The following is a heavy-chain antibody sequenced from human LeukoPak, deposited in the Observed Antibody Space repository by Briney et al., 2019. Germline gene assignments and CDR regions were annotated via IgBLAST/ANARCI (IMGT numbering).Heavy chain of an antibody. CDR2: IKSKTDGGTT. J-gene: IGHJ3*02. CDR3: TTPDYYDSSGYYFDAFDI. CDR1: GFTFSNAW. V-gene: IGHV3-15*01. D-gene: IGHD3-22*01. Sequence: PGGSLRLSCAASGFTFSNAWMSWVRQAPGKGLEWVGRIKSKTDGGTTDYAAPVKGRFTISRDDSKNTPYLQMNSLKTEDTAVYYCTTPDYYDSSGYYFDAFDIWGQGTMVTVSS.